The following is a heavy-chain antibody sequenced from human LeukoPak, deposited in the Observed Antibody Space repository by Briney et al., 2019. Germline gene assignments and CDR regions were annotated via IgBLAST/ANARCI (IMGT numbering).Heavy chain of an antibody. CDR2: ISSSSSYI. CDR3: ARPKRKRGGGYYFDY. V-gene: IGHV3-21*01. Sequence: GGSLRLSCAASGFAISDYSMNWVRQVPGKGLEWVSSISSSSSYIYYADSVKGRFAISRDNAKNSLYLQMNSLRAEDTAVYYCARPKRKRGGGYYFDYWGQGTLVTVS. CDR1: GFAISDYS. D-gene: IGHD1-14*01. J-gene: IGHJ4*02.